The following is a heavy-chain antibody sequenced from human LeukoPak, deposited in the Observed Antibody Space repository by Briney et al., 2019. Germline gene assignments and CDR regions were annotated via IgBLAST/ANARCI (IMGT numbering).Heavy chain of an antibody. V-gene: IGHV3-20*04. CDR3: ARVRRPFDY. J-gene: IGHJ4*02. Sequence: GGSLRLSCAASGYTFDDYAMSWVRHHPGKGLVWVSGIICIGVSTGYADSVKGRSTISRDNAKNSLYLQMNSLTAEDTALYYCARVRRPFDYWGQGTLVTVSS. CDR1: GYTFDDYA. CDR2: IICIGVST.